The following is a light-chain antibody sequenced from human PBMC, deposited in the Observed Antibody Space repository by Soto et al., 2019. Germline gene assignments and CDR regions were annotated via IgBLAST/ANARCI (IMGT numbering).Light chain of an antibody. CDR1: SSNIGAGYD. CDR2: GNS. CDR3: QSYDSSLSAVV. J-gene: IGLJ2*01. V-gene: IGLV1-40*01. Sequence: QSVLTQPPSVSGARGQRVTISCTGSSSNIGAGYDVHWYQQLPGTAPKLLIYGNSNRPSGVPDRFSGSKSGTSASLAITGLQAEDEAYYYCQSYDSSLSAVVFGGGTKLTVL.